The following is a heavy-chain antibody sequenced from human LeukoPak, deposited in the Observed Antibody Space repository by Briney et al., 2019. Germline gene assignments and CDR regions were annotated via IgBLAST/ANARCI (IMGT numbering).Heavy chain of an antibody. CDR3: ARDPSRRLYYFDH. J-gene: IGHJ4*02. V-gene: IGHV3-53*01. Sequence: PGGSLRLSCAASGLIVSSNYMSWVRQAPGKGLEWVSVIYSGGSMYYADSVKGRFTISRDNSKSTLYLHMNSLRAEDTAVYYCARDPSRRLYYFDHWGQGTLVTVSS. D-gene: IGHD2-21*02. CDR2: IYSGGSM. CDR1: GLIVSSNY.